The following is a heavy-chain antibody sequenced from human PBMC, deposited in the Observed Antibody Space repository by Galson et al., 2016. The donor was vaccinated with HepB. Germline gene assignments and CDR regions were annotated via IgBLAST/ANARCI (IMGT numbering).Heavy chain of an antibody. CDR2: ISYGGNNK. CDR3: AKKAHILTGPDAFDI. CDR1: GFTFSSYW. J-gene: IGHJ3*02. Sequence: SLRLSCAASGFTFSSYWMTWVRQAPGKGLEWVAVISYGGNNKYYADSVKGRFTISRDNSKNTLYLQMSSLRAEDTAVYYCAKKAHILTGPDAFDIWGQGTMVTVSS. V-gene: IGHV3-30*18. D-gene: IGHD3-9*01.